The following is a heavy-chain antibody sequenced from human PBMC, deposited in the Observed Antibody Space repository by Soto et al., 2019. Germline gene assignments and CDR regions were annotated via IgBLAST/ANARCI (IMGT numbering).Heavy chain of an antibody. V-gene: IGHV3-23*01. Sequence: PGGSLRLSCAASGFTFSNYAMSWVRQAPGKGLEWVSTVSNSGAGTYYADSVKGRFTISRDNPRNTLYLQMNSLRADETALYYCAKDPGGDGSGSAYFDYWGQGSLVTVSS. CDR2: VSNSGAGT. J-gene: IGHJ4*02. CDR3: AKDPGGDGSGSAYFDY. CDR1: GFTFSNYA. D-gene: IGHD3-10*01.